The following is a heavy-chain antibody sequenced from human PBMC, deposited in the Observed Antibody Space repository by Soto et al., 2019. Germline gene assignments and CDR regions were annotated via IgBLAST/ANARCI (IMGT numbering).Heavy chain of an antibody. CDR3: AGDGVLQGFGEFYYYYMDV. V-gene: IGHV3-64*01. CDR2: ISSNGGST. J-gene: IGHJ6*03. D-gene: IGHD3-10*01. Sequence: GGSLRLSCAASGFTFSSYAMHWVRQAPGKGLEYVSAISSNGGSTYYANSVKGRFTISRDNSMNMLYLQMGSLRAEDMAVAYCAGDGVLQGFGEFYYYYMDVWGKGTTVTVSS. CDR1: GFTFSSYA.